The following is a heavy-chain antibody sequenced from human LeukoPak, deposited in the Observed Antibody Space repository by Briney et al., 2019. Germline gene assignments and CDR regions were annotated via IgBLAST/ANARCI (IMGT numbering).Heavy chain of an antibody. CDR3: AKDRNDFWSGN. CDR2: ISGSGGST. D-gene: IGHD3-3*01. V-gene: IGHV3-23*01. CDR1: GFTFSSYA. J-gene: IGHJ4*02. Sequence: GGSLRLSCAASGFTFSSYAMSWVRQAPGKGLEWVSAISGSGGSTYYADSVKGRFTISRDNSMNTLYLQMNGLRAEDTAVYYCAKDRNDFWSGNWGQGTLVTVSS.